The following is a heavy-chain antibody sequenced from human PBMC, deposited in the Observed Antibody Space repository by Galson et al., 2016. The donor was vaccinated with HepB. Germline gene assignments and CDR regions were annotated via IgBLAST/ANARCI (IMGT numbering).Heavy chain of an antibody. Sequence: SLRLSCAASGFTFSDYAMTWVRQAPGKGLEWLATISGSGANTWLSDSVKGRLTVSRGNSGNTLYLEINRLRAEDTALYYFARARGFYDAFNVWGQGAMVTVSS. CDR3: ARARGFYDAFNV. CDR1: GFTFSDYA. J-gene: IGHJ3*01. CDR2: ISGSGANT. V-gene: IGHV3-23*01. D-gene: IGHD3-3*01.